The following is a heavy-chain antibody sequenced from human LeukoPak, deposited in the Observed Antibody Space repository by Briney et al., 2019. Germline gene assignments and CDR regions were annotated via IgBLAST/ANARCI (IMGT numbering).Heavy chain of an antibody. Sequence: GGSLRLSCAASGFTFSSYAMSWVRQAPGKGLEWVSAIGTAGDTYYPDSVKGRFTISRENAKNSLYLQMNSLRAGDTAVYYCARVSKNTGGWSFYDYWGQGTLVTVSS. CDR2: IGTAGDT. CDR1: GFTFSSYA. J-gene: IGHJ4*02. D-gene: IGHD2-8*02. V-gene: IGHV3-13*01. CDR3: ARVSKNTGGWSFYDY.